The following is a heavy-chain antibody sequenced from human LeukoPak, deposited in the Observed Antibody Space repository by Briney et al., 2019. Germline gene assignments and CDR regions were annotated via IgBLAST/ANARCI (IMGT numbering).Heavy chain of an antibody. J-gene: IGHJ4*02. CDR1: GFTFSNAW. V-gene: IGHV3-15*01. CDR2: IKSKTDGGTT. D-gene: IGHD3-3*01. CDR3: TTDPSADYDFWSGPFDY. Sequence: PGGSLRLSCAASGFTFSNAWMSWVRQAPGKGLEWVGRIKSKTDGGTTDYAAPVKGRFTISRDDSKNTLYLQMNSLKTEDTVVYYCTTDPSADYDFWSGPFDYWGQGTLVTVSS.